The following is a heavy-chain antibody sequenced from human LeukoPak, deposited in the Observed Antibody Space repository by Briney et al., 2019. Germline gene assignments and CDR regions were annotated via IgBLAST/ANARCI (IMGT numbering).Heavy chain of an antibody. Sequence: SETLSLTCAVYGGSFSGYYWSWIRQPPGKGLEWIGEINHSGSTNYNPSLKSRVTISVDTSKNQFSLHLNSVTPEDTAVYYCARDSTSWYLDYWGQGTLVTVSS. CDR1: GGSFSGYY. J-gene: IGHJ4*02. CDR3: ARDSTSWYLDY. D-gene: IGHD2-2*01. CDR2: INHSGST. V-gene: IGHV4-34*01.